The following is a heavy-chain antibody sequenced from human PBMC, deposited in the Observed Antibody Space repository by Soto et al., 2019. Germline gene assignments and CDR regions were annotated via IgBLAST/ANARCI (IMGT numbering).Heavy chain of an antibody. J-gene: IGHJ4*02. CDR2: INPSIGTT. Sequence: QVQLVQSGAEVKKPGASVKVSCKASGYTFTSQNMHWVRQAPGQGLEWMGVINPSIGTTTYAQKFQGRVTMTSDTSTSSVYMEGSSLRSEDTAVYYCISTLGARFDYWGQGTLVTVSS. V-gene: IGHV1-46*03. CDR1: GYTFTSQN. CDR3: ISTLGARFDY. D-gene: IGHD1-26*01.